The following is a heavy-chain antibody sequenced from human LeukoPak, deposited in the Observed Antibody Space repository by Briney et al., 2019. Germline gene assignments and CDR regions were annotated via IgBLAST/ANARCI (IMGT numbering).Heavy chain of an antibody. J-gene: IGHJ5*02. Sequence: GGSLRLFCAASGFTFSSYAMSWVRQAPGKGLEWVSAIRGRGGSTYYADSVTGRFTISRDNSKNTLYLQMNSLRAEDTAVYYCAKEGRGYSGYDTGVVTTWGQGTLVTVSS. D-gene: IGHD5-12*01. V-gene: IGHV3-23*01. CDR3: AKEGRGYSGYDTGVVTT. CDR1: GFTFSSYA. CDR2: IRGRGGST.